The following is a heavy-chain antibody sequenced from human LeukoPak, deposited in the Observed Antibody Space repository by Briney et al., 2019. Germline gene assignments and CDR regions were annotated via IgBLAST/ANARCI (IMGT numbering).Heavy chain of an antibody. CDR1: GGSISSYY. D-gene: IGHD2-15*01. CDR3: AAVRCSGGSCHSDY. Sequence: PSETLSLTCTVSGGSISSYYWSWIRQPPGRGLEWIGYIYYSGSTNYNPSLKSRVTISVDTSKNQFSLKLSSVTAADTAVYYCAAVRCSGGSCHSDYWGQGTLVTVSS. CDR2: IYYSGST. J-gene: IGHJ4*02. V-gene: IGHV4-59*01.